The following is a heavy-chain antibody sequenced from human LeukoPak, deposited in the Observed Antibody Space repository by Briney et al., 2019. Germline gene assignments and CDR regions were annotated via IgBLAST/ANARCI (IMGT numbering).Heavy chain of an antibody. CDR2: IYYSGST. V-gene: IGHV4-59*01. CDR3: ARSGSGYLDAFDI. D-gene: IGHD3-22*01. CDR1: GGSISSYY. Sequence: SETLSLTCTVSGGSISSYYWSWIRQPPGKGLEWTGYIYYSGSTNYNPSLKSRVTISVDTSKNQFSLKLSSVTAADTAVYYCARSGSGYLDAFDIWGQGTMVTVSS. J-gene: IGHJ3*02.